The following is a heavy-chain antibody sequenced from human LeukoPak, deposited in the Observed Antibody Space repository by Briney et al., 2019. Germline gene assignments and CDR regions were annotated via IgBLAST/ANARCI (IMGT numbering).Heavy chain of an antibody. CDR3: ARRAPYSYEWSTLDY. J-gene: IGHJ4*02. Sequence: SETLSLTCTVSGGSISSYYWSWIRQPPGKGLEWIGYIYYSGSTNYNPSLKSRVTISVDTSKNQFSLKLSCVTAADTAVYYCARRAPYSYEWSTLDYWGQGTLVTVSS. CDR1: GGSISSYY. D-gene: IGHD5-18*01. CDR2: IYYSGST. V-gene: IGHV4-59*08.